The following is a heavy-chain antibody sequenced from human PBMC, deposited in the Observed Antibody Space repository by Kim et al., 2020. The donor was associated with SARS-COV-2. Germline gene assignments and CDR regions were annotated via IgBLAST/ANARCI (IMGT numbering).Heavy chain of an antibody. CDR2: TTT. D-gene: IGHD7-27*01. V-gene: IGHV3-74*03. CDR3: ARGSGVGDL. J-gene: IGHJ6*02. Sequence: TTTTYADSVRGRFTISRDNAKNTVYLQMNSLRVEDSAVYYCARGSGVGDLWGQGTTVTVSS.